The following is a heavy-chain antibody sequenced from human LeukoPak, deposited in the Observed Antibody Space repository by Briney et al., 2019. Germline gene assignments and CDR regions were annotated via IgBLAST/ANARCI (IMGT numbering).Heavy chain of an antibody. D-gene: IGHD4-23*01. CDR3: ERDVSGNLDY. J-gene: IGHJ4*02. Sequence: PGGSLRLSCAASGFTFSTWMAWVRQAPGKGLEWLANIKEDGSQKHYADSVKGRFTISRDKAENSVYLQMTSLRAEDTAVYYCERDVSGNLDYWGQGTLVTVSS. CDR1: GFTFSTW. CDR2: IKEDGSQK. V-gene: IGHV3-7*03.